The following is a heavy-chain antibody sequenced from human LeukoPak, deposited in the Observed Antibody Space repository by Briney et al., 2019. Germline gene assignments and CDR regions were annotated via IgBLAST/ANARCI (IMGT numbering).Heavy chain of an antibody. J-gene: IGHJ4*02. CDR1: GGSVSSNSAA. CDR3: ARDKDLYYDSSGYYSGYDY. CDR2: TYYRSKWYN. V-gene: IGHV6-1*01. Sequence: QTLSLTCAISGGSVSSNSAAWNWIRQSPSRGLEWLGRTYYRSKWYNDYAVSVKSRITINPDTSKNQFSLQLNSVTPEDTAVYYCARDKDLYYDSSGYYSGYDYWGQGTLVTVSS. D-gene: IGHD3-22*01.